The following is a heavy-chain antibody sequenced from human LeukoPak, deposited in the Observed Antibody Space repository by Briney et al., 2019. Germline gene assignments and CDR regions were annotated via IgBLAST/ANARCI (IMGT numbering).Heavy chain of an antibody. CDR3: AKDPSPLYEAVFEY. CDR1: GFIFSSYA. Sequence: GGSLRLSCAASGFIFSSYAMSWVRQAPGKGLEWVSGISGSGDSTFYADSVKGRFTISRDNSKNTLYLQMNSLRAEDTAVYYCAKDPSPLYEAVFEYWGQGTLVTVSS. J-gene: IGHJ4*02. V-gene: IGHV3-23*01. CDR2: ISGSGDST. D-gene: IGHD6-19*01.